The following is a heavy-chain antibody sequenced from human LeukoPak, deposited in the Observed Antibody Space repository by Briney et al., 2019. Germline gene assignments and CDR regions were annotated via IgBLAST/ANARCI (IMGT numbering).Heavy chain of an antibody. D-gene: IGHD3-9*01. V-gene: IGHV3-30*02. Sequence: GGSLRLSCAASGFTFSSYGMHWVRQAPGKGLEWVAFIRYDGSNKYYADSVKGRFTISRDNSKNTLYLQMNSLRAEDTAVYYCARAKVLRYFDWSSFDYWGQGTLVTVSS. CDR1: GFTFSSYG. J-gene: IGHJ4*02. CDR2: IRYDGSNK. CDR3: ARAKVLRYFDWSSFDY.